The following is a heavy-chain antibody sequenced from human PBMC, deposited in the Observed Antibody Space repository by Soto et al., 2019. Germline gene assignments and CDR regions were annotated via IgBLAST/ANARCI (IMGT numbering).Heavy chain of an antibody. CDR3: ARDHIAAAGTRAGWWFDP. CDR1: GFTFSSYG. D-gene: IGHD6-13*01. J-gene: IGHJ5*02. Sequence: PGGSLRLSCAASGFTFSSYGMHWVRQAPGKGLEWVAVIWYDGSNKYYADSVKGRFTISRDNSKNTLYLQMNSLRAEDTAVYYCARDHIAAAGTRAGWWFDPWGQGTLVTVSS. CDR2: IWYDGSNK. V-gene: IGHV3-33*01.